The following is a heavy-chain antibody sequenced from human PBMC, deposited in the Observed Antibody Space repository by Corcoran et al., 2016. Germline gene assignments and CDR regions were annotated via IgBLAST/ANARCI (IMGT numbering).Heavy chain of an antibody. Sequence: EVQLLQSGGGLVQPGGSLRLSCAASGFSFSNFAMSWVRQGPGKGLEWVSNINYDGGTTHYADSVKGRFTISRDNAKSTLFLQMNSLGAEDTAVYYCAKGDDSGSYYTDHWGQGTLVTVSS. CDR3: AKGDDSGSYYTDH. CDR2: INYDGGTT. J-gene: IGHJ4*02. CDR1: GFSFSNFA. D-gene: IGHD3-10*01. V-gene: IGHV3-23*01.